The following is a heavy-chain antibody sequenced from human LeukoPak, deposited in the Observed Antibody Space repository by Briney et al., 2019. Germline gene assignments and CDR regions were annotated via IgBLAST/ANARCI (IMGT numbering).Heavy chain of an antibody. V-gene: IGHV3-49*03. CDR1: GFTFGDYA. CDR3: TRDRGSGWYVVPDY. Sequence: PGGSLRLSCTASGFTFGDYAMSWFRQAPGKGLEWVGFIRSKAYGGTTEYAASVKGRFTISRDDSKSIAYLQMNSLKTEDTAVYYCTRDRGSGWYVVPDYWGQGTLVTVSS. J-gene: IGHJ4*02. CDR2: IRSKAYGGTT. D-gene: IGHD6-19*01.